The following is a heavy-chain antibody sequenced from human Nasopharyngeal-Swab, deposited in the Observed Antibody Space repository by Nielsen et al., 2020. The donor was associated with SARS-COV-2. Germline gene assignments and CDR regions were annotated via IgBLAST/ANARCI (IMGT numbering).Heavy chain of an antibody. V-gene: IGHV3-7*01. J-gene: IGHJ4*02. D-gene: IGHD3-22*01. CDR2: IKQDGSEK. CDR3: ARSLYYYYDSSGYSL. CDR1: GFTFSSYW. Sequence: GGSLRLSCAASGFTFSSYWMSWVRQAPGKGLEWVAIIKQDGSEKYYVDSVKGRFTISRDNAKNSLYLQMNSLRAEDTAVYYCARSLYYYYDSSGYSLWGQGTLVTVSS.